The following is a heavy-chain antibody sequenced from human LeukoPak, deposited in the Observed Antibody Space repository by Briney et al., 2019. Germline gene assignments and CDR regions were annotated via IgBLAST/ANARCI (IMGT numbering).Heavy chain of an antibody. CDR3: TRIGIGIIGRDPVDY. J-gene: IGHJ4*02. D-gene: IGHD2-21*01. CDR2: IRSKTYGGAA. V-gene: IGHV3-49*04. CDR1: GFTFRDYA. Sequence: GGSLRLSCAASGFTFRDYAMSWVRLAPGKGLQWVGFIRSKTYGGAAGYGASVKGRFTIYRDDSQSIAYLLMNRLEIEDTAVYYCTRIGIGIIGRDPVDYWGQGTLVTVSS.